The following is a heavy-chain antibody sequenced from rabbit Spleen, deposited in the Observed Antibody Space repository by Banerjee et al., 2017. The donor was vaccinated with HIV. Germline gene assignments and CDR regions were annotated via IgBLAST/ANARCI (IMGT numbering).Heavy chain of an antibody. CDR2: IEAGSSGFT. J-gene: IGHJ4*01. Sequence: QSLEESGGDLVKPGASLTLTCIASGVSFSGSSYMCWVRQAPGKGLEWIACIEAGSSGFTYFASWAKGRFTISKTSSTTVTLQMTSLTAADTATYFCARDGAGGSYFALWGQGTLVTVS. V-gene: IGHV1S40*01. D-gene: IGHD8-1*01. CDR3: ARDGAGGSYFAL. CDR1: GVSFSGSSY.